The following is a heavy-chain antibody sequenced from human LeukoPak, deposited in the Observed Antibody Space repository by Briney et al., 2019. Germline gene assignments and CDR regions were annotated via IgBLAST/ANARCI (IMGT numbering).Heavy chain of an antibody. CDR2: ISDSGGNT. V-gene: IGHV3-23*01. Sequence: GGSLRLSCAVSGITLSNYGISWVRQAPGKGLEWVAGISDSGGNTNYADSVKGRFTISRDNPKNTLYLQMNSLRAEDTAVYFCAKRGVVIRVILVGFHKQAYYFDSWGQGALVTVSS. CDR3: AKRGVVIRVILVGFHKQAYYFDS. D-gene: IGHD3-22*01. J-gene: IGHJ4*02. CDR1: GITLSNYG.